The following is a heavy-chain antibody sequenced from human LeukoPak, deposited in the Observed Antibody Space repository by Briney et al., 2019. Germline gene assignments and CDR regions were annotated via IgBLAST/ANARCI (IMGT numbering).Heavy chain of an antibody. Sequence: GGSLRLSCAASGFTFSSYSMNWVRQAPGKGLEWVSVLYSDGRTYYADSVKGRFTISRDTSKNTLYLQVNSLRAEDTAVYYCARGGGYYPIDYWGQGTLVTVSS. D-gene: IGHD2-15*01. J-gene: IGHJ4*02. CDR2: LYSDGRT. V-gene: IGHV3-53*01. CDR3: ARGGGYYPIDY. CDR1: GFTFSSYS.